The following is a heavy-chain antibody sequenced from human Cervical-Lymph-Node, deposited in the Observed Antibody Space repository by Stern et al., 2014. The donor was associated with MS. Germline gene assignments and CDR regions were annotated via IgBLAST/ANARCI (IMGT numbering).Heavy chain of an antibody. D-gene: IGHD5-12*01. CDR3: ANRDMGYTYGRHDY. Sequence: EKLGQSGAKVRRPGSSVKVSCKASGGTFNTHVISWVRHDRGQGLDCMGGIIPLFGPAIYARKFHVLLTTTGDISTSTVHMVLNSLTYEDTAMYYCANRDMGYTYGRHDYWGQGTLVTVS. V-gene: IGHV1-69*06. CDR2: IIPLFGPA. J-gene: IGHJ4*02. CDR1: GGTFNTHV.